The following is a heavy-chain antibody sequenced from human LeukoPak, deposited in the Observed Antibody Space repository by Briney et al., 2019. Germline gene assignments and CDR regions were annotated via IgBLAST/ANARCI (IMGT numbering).Heavy chain of an antibody. CDR1: GYTFTSYG. D-gene: IGHD4-17*01. CDR3: AREPMTRVTTDGGYFDY. CDR2: ISAYNGNT. V-gene: IGHV1-18*04. J-gene: IGHJ4*02. Sequence: ASVKVSCKASGYTFTSYGISWVRQAPGQGLEWMGWISAYNGNTNYAQKLQGRVTMTTDTSTSTAYMELRSLRSDDTAVYYCAREPMTRVTTDGGYFDYWGQGTLVTVSS.